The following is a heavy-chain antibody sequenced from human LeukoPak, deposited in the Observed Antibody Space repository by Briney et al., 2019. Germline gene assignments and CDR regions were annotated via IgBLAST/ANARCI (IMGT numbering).Heavy chain of an antibody. D-gene: IGHD3-3*01. CDR3: TRVRSGYPTYYYYYMDV. CDR1: GFTFGDYA. J-gene: IGHJ6*03. CDR2: IRSKAYGGTT. V-gene: IGHV3-49*04. Sequence: PGGSLRLSCTASGFTFGDYAMSWVRQAPGKGLEWVGFIRSKAYGGTTEYAASVKGRFTISRDDSKSIAYLQMNSLKTEDTAVYYCTRVRSGYPTYYYYYMDVWGKGTTVTVSS.